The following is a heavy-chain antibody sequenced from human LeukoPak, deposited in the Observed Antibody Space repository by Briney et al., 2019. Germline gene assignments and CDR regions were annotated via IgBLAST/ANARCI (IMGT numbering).Heavy chain of an antibody. CDR3: ARAQDGYNFGNAFDI. Sequence: GRSLRLSCAASGFTFSSYAMHWVRQAPGKGLEWVAVISYDGSNKYYADSVKGRFTISRDNSKNTLYLQMNSLRAEDTAVYYCARAQDGYNFGNAFDIWGQGTMVTVSS. CDR2: ISYDGSNK. V-gene: IGHV3-30-3*01. J-gene: IGHJ3*02. CDR1: GFTFSSYA. D-gene: IGHD5-24*01.